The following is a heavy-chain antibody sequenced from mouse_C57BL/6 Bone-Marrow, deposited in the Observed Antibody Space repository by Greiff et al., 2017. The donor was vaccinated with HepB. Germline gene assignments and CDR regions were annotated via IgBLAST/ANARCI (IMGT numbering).Heavy chain of an antibody. V-gene: IGHV14-4*01. D-gene: IGHD1-1*01. J-gene: IGHJ3*01. CDR1: GFNIKDDY. CDR2: IDPENGDT. Sequence: DVQLQESGAELVRPGASVKLSCTASGFNIKDDYMHWVKQRPEQGLEWIGWIDPENGDTEYASKFQGKATITADTSSNTAYLQLSSLTSEDTAVYYCTTADYYGSPWGQGTLVTVSA. CDR3: TTADYYGSP.